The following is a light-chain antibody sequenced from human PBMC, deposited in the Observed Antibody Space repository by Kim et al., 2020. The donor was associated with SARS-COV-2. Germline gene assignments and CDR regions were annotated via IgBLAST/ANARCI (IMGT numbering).Light chain of an antibody. CDR3: HQYGTSLRT. CDR2: GAS. Sequence: SPGERATLSCRASQSVRNNYVAWYQQKPGQAPRLVIYGASTRATDMPDRFSASGSGTDFTLTISRLEPEDFAVYYCHQYGTSLRTFGQGTKVDIK. J-gene: IGKJ1*01. V-gene: IGKV3-20*01. CDR1: QSVRNNY.